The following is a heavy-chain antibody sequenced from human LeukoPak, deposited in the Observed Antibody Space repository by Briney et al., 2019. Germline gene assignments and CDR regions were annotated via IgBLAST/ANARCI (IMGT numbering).Heavy chain of an antibody. CDR3: ARDGHIAAAGVGAFDI. CDR2: ISGSGGST. D-gene: IGHD6-13*01. V-gene: IGHV3-23*01. J-gene: IGHJ3*02. CDR1: GFTFSSSG. Sequence: QSGGSLRLSCAASGFTFSSSGMRWVRQAPGKGLEWVSAISGSGGSTYYADSVKGRFTISRDNSKNSLYLQMNSLRAEDTAVYYCARDGHIAAAGVGAFDIWGQGTMVTVSS.